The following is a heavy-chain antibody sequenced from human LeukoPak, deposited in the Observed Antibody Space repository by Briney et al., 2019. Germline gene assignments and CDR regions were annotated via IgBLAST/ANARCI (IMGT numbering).Heavy chain of an antibody. D-gene: IGHD3-3*01. V-gene: IGHV4-31*03. J-gene: IGHJ6*02. CDR1: GGSISSGGYY. CDR2: IYYSGST. Sequence: PSETLSLTCTVSGGSISSGGYYWSWIRQHPGKGLEWIRYIYYSGSTYYNPSLKSRVTISVDTSKNQFSLKLSSVTAADTAVYYCARGPRIRYDFWAYYGMDVWGQGTTVTVSS. CDR3: ARGPRIRYDFWAYYGMDV.